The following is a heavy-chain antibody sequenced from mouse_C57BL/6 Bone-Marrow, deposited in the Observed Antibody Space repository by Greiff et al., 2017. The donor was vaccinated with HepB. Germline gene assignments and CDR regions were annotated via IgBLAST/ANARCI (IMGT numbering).Heavy chain of an antibody. CDR3: ARPMGAMDY. CDR1: GYTFTSYG. CDR2: IYPRSGNT. Sequence: QVQLQQSGAELARPGASVKLSCKASGYTFTSYGISWVKQRTGQGLEWIGEIYPRSGNTYYNEKFKGKATLTADKSSSTAYMELRSLTSEDSAVYFCARPMGAMDYWGQGTSVTVSS. J-gene: IGHJ4*01. V-gene: IGHV1-81*01. D-gene: IGHD1-1*02.